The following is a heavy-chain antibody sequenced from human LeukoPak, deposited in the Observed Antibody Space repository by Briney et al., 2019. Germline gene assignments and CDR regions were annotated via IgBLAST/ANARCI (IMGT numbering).Heavy chain of an antibody. V-gene: IGHV3-30*04. D-gene: IGHD6-13*01. CDR1: GFTFSSYA. CDR3: ARGDKQLVFERRKGGFDS. Sequence: SGGSLRLSCAASGFTFSSYAMHWVRQAPGKGLEWVTIISFDGSNKYYADSVKGRFTISRDNSKNTLYLQMKSLRAEDTALYYCARGDKQLVFERRKGGFDSWGQGTLVTVSS. J-gene: IGHJ5*01. CDR2: ISFDGSNK.